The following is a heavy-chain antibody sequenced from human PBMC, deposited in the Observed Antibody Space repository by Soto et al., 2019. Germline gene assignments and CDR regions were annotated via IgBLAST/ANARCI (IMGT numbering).Heavy chain of an antibody. Sequence: QLQLQESGPGLVKPSETLSLTCTVSGGSISSSSYYWGWIRQPPGKGLEWIGSIYYSGSTYYNPSLKSRVTISVDTSKNQFSLKLSSVTAADTAVYYCARIGVGATPVDYWGQGTLVTVSS. V-gene: IGHV4-39*01. CDR3: ARIGVGATPVDY. D-gene: IGHD1-26*01. CDR1: GGSISSSSYY. CDR2: IYYSGST. J-gene: IGHJ4*02.